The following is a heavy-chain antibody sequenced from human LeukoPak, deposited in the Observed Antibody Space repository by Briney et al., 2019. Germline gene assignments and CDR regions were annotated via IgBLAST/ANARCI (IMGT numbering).Heavy chain of an antibody. CDR2: IYYSGST. D-gene: IGHD3-10*01. Sequence: SEALSLTCTVSGGSISSYYWNWIRQPPGKGLQWIGYIYYSGSTNYNPSLHKRLTISVENTKKQLSLKLSSVTSAAPAVYYYGRSLYSYGSDSFDIWGQGTMVTVSS. CDR1: GGSISSYY. J-gene: IGHJ3*02. CDR3: GRSLYSYGSDSFDI. V-gene: IGHV4-59*01.